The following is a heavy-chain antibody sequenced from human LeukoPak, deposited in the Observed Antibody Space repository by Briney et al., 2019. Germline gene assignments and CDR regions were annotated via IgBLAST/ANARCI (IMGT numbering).Heavy chain of an antibody. D-gene: IGHD3-3*01. CDR1: GGTFSSYA. CDR3: ARVTTISPNWFDP. V-gene: IGHV1-69*04. CDR2: FIPMIDMA. Sequence: SVKVSCKASGGTFSSYAFNWVRQAPGQGLEWMGRFIPMIDMANSAQNFKGRVSITADKSTSTTYMELSSLRAEDTAVYYCARVTTISPNWFDPWGQGTLVTVSS. J-gene: IGHJ5*02.